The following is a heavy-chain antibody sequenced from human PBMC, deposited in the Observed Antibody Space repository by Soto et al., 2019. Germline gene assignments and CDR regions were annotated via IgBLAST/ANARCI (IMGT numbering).Heavy chain of an antibody. CDR1: GGTFSSYA. V-gene: IGHV1-69*13. J-gene: IGHJ6*02. Sequence: ASVKVSCKASGGTFSSYAISWVRQAPGQGLEWMGGIIPIFGTANYAQKFQGRVTITADESTSTAYMELSSLRSEDTAVYYCARGGYDFWSAELHYYYGMDVWGQGTTVTVSS. D-gene: IGHD3-3*01. CDR2: IIPIFGTA. CDR3: ARGGYDFWSAELHYYYGMDV.